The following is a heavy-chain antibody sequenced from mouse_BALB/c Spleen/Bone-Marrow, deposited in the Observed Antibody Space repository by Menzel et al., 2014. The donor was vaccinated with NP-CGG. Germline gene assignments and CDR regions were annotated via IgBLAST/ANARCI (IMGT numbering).Heavy chain of an antibody. CDR1: GYSFTSYY. D-gene: IGHD2-4*01. J-gene: IGHJ2*01. V-gene: IGHV1S135*01. Sequence: VQLQQSGPELMKPGASVKIPCKASGYSFTSYYMHWVKQSHGKSLEWIGYIDPFNGGTSYNQKFKGKATLTVDKSSNTAYMHLSSLTSEDSAVYYCARAYDFLDYWGQGSTLTVSP. CDR3: ARAYDFLDY. CDR2: IDPFNGGT.